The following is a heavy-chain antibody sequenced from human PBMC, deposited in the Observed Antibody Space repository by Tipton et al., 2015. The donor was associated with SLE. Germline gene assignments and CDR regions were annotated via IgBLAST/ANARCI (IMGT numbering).Heavy chain of an antibody. D-gene: IGHD3-10*01. V-gene: IGHV4-59*01. J-gene: IGHJ1*01. CDR3: ARVRGRGYFQH. CDR2: IYYSGST. CDR1: GGSISSYY. Sequence: LRLSCTVSGGSISSYYWSWIRQPPGKGLEWIGYIYYSGSTNYNPSLKSRVTISVVTSKNQFSLKLSSVTAADTAVYYCARVRGRGYFQHWGQGTLVTVSS.